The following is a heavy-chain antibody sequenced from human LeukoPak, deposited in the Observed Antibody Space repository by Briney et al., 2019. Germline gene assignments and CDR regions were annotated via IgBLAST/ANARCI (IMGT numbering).Heavy chain of an antibody. CDR2: ISSSSSYI. V-gene: IGHV3-21*01. D-gene: IGHD6-13*01. CDR1: GFTSSSYR. Sequence: PRGSLRLSCAPSGFTSSSYRMNWVRQAPGKGLEWVSSISSSSSYIYYADSVKGRFTISRDNAKKSLYLQMNTLRAQDTAVYYRARYLDSGPWYSSSWYPFFNDWGQGTLVTVPS. J-gene: IGHJ4*02. CDR3: ARYLDSGPWYSSSWYPFFND.